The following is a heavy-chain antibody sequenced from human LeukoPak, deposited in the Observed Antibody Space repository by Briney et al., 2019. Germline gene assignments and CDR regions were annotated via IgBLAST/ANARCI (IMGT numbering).Heavy chain of an antibody. CDR3: AKATPLGRYSPKWFDP. CDR2: ISYDGSNK. D-gene: IGHD2-21*01. J-gene: IGHJ5*02. Sequence: GGSLRLSCAASGFTFSSYGMHWVRQAPGNGLEWVAVISYDGSNKYYADSVKGRFTISRDNSKNTLYLQMNSLRAEDTAVYYCAKATPLGRYSPKWFDPWGQGTLVTVSS. V-gene: IGHV3-30*18. CDR1: GFTFSSYG.